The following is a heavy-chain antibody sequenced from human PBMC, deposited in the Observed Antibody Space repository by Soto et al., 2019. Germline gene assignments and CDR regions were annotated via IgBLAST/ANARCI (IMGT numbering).Heavy chain of an antibody. D-gene: IGHD5-18*01. J-gene: IGHJ4*02. CDR2: ISWNSGSI. CDR3: AKDTRETAMVIDY. CDR1: GFTFDDYA. Sequence: GGSLRLSCAASGFTFDDYAMHWVRQAPGQGLRWVSGISWNSGSIGYADSVKGRFTICRENAKKALDLQRNSLKTDDTALYHCAKDTRETAMVIDYWGQGTLVTVSS. V-gene: IGHV3-9*01.